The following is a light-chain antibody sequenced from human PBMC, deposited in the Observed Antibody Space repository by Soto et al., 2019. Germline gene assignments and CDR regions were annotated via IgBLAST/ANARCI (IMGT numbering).Light chain of an antibody. V-gene: IGLV1-44*01. CDR2: SNN. J-gene: IGLJ2*01. CDR1: SSNIGSNT. Sequence: QSVLTQPPSASGTPGQRVTISCSGSSSNIGSNTVNWYQQLPGTAPKLLIYSNNQRPSGVPDRFSGSKSGTSASLAISGLQSEDEADYYGAALDDSLNAVVFGGGTKVTVL. CDR3: AALDDSLNAVV.